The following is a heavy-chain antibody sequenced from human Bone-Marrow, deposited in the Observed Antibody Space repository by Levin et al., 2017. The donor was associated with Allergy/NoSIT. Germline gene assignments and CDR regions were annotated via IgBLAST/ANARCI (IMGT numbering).Heavy chain of an antibody. CDR2: INAGNGNT. Sequence: ASVKVSCKASGYTFTSYAMHWVRQAPGQRLEWMGWINAGNGNTKYSQKFQGRVTITRDTSASTAYMELSSLRSEDTAVYYCARQSLEWLHSFDYWGQGTLVTVSS. J-gene: IGHJ4*02. CDR3: ARQSLEWLHSFDY. D-gene: IGHD3-3*01. CDR1: GYTFTSYA. V-gene: IGHV1-3*01.